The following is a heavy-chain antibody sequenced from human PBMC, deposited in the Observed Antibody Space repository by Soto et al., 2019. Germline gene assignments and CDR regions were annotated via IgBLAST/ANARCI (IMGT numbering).Heavy chain of an antibody. V-gene: IGHV4-59*01. CDR1: GGSISGYY. Sequence: SETLSLTCTVSGGSISGYYWSWIRQPPGKGLEWIGYIYYSGSTNYNPSLKSRVTISVDTSKNQFSLKLSSVTAADTAVYYCARASSYYDRMWWFDPWGQGTLVTVSS. CDR2: IYYSGST. J-gene: IGHJ5*02. D-gene: IGHD3-22*01. CDR3: ARASSYYDRMWWFDP.